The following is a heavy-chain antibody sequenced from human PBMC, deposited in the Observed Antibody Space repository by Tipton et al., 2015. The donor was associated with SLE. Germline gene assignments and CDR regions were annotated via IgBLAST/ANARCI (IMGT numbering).Heavy chain of an antibody. V-gene: IGHV1-8*01. Sequence: QSGAEVKKPGASVKVSCKASGNTFTTYDINWVRQATGRGLEWMGWMNPNSGNTGYAQKFQGRVAMTRNTSISTAYMELSSLTSEEPAVYFCANLAVTGQDYWGQGTLVTVSS. CDR2: MNPNSGNT. J-gene: IGHJ4*02. CDR3: ANLAVTGQDY. CDR1: GNTFTTYD. D-gene: IGHD6-19*01.